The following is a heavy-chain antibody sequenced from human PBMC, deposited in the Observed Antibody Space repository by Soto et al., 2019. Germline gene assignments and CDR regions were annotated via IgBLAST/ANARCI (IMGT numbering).Heavy chain of an antibody. J-gene: IGHJ4*02. CDR2: IGAYNGNT. D-gene: IGHD1-26*01. V-gene: IGHV1-18*01. CDR3: ARDGWSGSYGSY. CDR1: GYTFTSYG. Sequence: ASVKVSFKASGYTFTSYGISCVRQAPGQGLEWMGWIGAYNGNTNYAQKLQGRVTMNTGTSTSTAYTELRSLRSDVTAVYYFARDGWSGSYGSYWGQGTLVTVSS.